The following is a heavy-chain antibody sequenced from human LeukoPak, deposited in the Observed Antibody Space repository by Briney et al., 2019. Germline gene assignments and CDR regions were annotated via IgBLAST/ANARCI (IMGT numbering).Heavy chain of an antibody. CDR2: INTNTGNP. V-gene: IGHV7-4-1*02. J-gene: IGHJ6*02. D-gene: IGHD3-3*01. Sequence: ASVKVSCKASGYTFTSYAMNWVRQAPGQGLEWMGWINTNTGNPTYAQGFTGRFVFSLDTSVSTAYLQISSLKAEDTAVYYCARDPRITIFGVVIYYYYGMDVWGQGTTVTVS. CDR1: GYTFTSYA. CDR3: ARDPRITIFGVVIYYYYGMDV.